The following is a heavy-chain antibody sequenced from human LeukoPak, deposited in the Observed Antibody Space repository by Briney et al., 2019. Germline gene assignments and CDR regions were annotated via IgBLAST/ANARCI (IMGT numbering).Heavy chain of an antibody. CDR3: AREPSKLSWWLRRYYFDY. V-gene: IGHV3-33*08. J-gene: IGHJ4*02. Sequence: GGSLRLSCAASGFTFSSYAMSWVRQAPGKGLEWVAVTWYDGSNKYYADSVKGRFTISRDNSKNTLYLQMNSLRAEDTAVYYCAREPSKLSWWLRRYYFDYWGQGTLVTVSS. CDR1: GFTFSSYA. D-gene: IGHD5-12*01. CDR2: TWYDGSNK.